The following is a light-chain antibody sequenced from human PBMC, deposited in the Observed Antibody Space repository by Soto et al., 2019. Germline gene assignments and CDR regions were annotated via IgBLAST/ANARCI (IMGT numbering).Light chain of an antibody. CDR2: DNS. CDR3: QSYDSSLSAYV. V-gene: IGLV1-40*01. J-gene: IGLJ1*01. Sequence: QSALAQPPSVSGAPGQKVTISCTGSSSNIGAGYDLHWYQQLPGTAPKLLLYDNSNRPSGVPDRFSGSKSGTSASLAITGLQAEDEADYCCQSYDSSLSAYVFGTGTKVTVL. CDR1: SSNIGAGYD.